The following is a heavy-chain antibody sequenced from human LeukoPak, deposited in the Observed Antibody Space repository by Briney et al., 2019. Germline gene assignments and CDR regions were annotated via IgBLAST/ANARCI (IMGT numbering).Heavy chain of an antibody. Sequence: SETLSLTCTVSGGSISSYYWSWIRQPPGKGLEWIGYIYYSGSTNYNPSLKSRVTISVDTSKNQFSLKLSSVTAADTAVYYCARRSSQTYPEDYYYDSNWFNPWGQGTLVTVSS. D-gene: IGHD3-22*01. CDR3: ARRSSQTYPEDYYYDSNWFNP. CDR2: IYYSGST. J-gene: IGHJ5*02. CDR1: GGSISSYY. V-gene: IGHV4-59*08.